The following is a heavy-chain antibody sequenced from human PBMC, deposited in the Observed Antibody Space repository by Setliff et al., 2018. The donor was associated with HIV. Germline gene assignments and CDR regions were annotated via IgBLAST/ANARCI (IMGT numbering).Heavy chain of an antibody. Sequence: PSETLSLTCAVSGDSISSGGYSWNWSRQPPGKGLEWIGYIYHSGSTYYNPSLKSRVTISVDRAKNQFTLKLTSVTAADTAVYYCARPLSTSYNFWGDAFAVWGQGTVVTVSS. D-gene: IGHD3-3*01. CDR1: GDSISSGGYS. V-gene: IGHV4-30-2*01. J-gene: IGHJ3*01. CDR2: IYHSGST. CDR3: ARPLSTSYNFWGDAFAV.